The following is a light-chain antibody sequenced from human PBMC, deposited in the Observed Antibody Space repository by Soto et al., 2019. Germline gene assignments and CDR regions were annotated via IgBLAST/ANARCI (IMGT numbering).Light chain of an antibody. CDR3: QQYNNWPPWT. J-gene: IGKJ1*01. CDR2: DAS. Sequence: ILMTQSPATLSVSPGERATLSCRASQSVSNNLAWYQQKPGQAPRLLIYDASTRAAGIPARFSGSGSRTEFTLTISSLQAEDLEVCYCQQYNNWPPWTFRQGLKVEIK. V-gene: IGKV3-15*01. CDR1: QSVSNN.